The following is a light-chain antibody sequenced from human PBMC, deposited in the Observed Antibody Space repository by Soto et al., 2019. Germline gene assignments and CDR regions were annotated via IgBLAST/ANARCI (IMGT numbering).Light chain of an antibody. Sequence: DIQMTQPPSTLPASVGDRVTITCRASQSISNWLAWYQRKPGTAPKLLIYHASTLESGVPSRFSGSGSGTEFTLTISSLQPDDFATYYCQQYNSYSFGQGTKVDIK. J-gene: IGKJ1*01. CDR1: QSISNW. CDR3: QQYNSYS. CDR2: HAS. V-gene: IGKV1-5*01.